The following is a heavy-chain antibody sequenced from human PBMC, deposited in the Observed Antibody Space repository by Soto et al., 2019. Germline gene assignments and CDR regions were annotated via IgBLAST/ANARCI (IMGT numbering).Heavy chain of an antibody. J-gene: IGHJ4*02. Sequence: RASVKVSCKASGGTFSSYAISWVRQAPGQGLEWMGGIIPIFGTANYAQKFQGRVTITADESTSTAYMELSSLRSEDTAVYYCARLGSYYYDSSGNDYWGQGTLVTVSS. CDR3: ARLGSYYYDSSGNDY. CDR1: GGTFSSYA. V-gene: IGHV1-69*13. D-gene: IGHD3-22*01. CDR2: IIPIFGTA.